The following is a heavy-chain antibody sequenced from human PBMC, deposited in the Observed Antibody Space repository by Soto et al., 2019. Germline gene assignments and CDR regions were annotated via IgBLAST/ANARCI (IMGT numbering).Heavy chain of an antibody. V-gene: IGHV1-3*01. Sequence: QVQLVQSVAEVKKPGASVKVSCKASGYTFTSYAMHGVRQAPGQRLEWMGWIKAGNGNTKYSQKLQGRVNITMDTSASTDYSELSSLRSEDTAVYYCASSGLGLLVTAAIAAFDIGGQGTMVTVSS. CDR3: ASSGLGLLVTAAIAAFDI. CDR1: GYTFTSYA. J-gene: IGHJ3*02. CDR2: IKAGNGNT. D-gene: IGHD2-2*01.